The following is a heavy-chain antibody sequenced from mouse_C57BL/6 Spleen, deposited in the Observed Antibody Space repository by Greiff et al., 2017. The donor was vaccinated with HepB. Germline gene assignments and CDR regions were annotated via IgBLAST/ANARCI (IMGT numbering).Heavy chain of an antibody. D-gene: IGHD2-2*01. CDR1: GYTFTSYW. Sequence: QVQLQQPGAELVRPGSSVKLSCKASGYTFTSYWMHWVKQRPIQGLEWIGNIDPSDSETHYNQKFKDKATLTVDKSSSTAYMQLSSLTSEDSAVYYCARIGYYRYFDVWGTGTTVTVSS. J-gene: IGHJ1*03. CDR3: ARIGYYRYFDV. CDR2: IDPSDSET. V-gene: IGHV1-52*01.